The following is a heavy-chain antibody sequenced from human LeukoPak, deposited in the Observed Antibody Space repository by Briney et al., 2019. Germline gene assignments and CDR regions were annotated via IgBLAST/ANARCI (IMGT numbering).Heavy chain of an antibody. CDR1: GFTFSSYS. CDR3: ARGRGYEFDAFDI. D-gene: IGHD5-12*01. Sequence: GGSLRLSCAASGFTFSSYSMNWVRQAPGKGLEWVSSISSSSSYIYYADSVKGRFTISRDNAKTSLYLQMNSLRTEDTAVYYCARGRGYEFDAFDIWGQGTMVTVSS. J-gene: IGHJ3*02. V-gene: IGHV3-21*01. CDR2: ISSSSSYI.